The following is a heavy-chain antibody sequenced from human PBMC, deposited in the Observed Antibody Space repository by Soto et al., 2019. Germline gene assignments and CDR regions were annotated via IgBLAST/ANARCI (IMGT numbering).Heavy chain of an antibody. CDR3: ARHLRRDGYNYYFDF. J-gene: IGHJ4*02. V-gene: IGHV4-59*08. Sequence: SETLSLTCIVSGGSISYYYWSWIRQSPGKGLEWIGYIYYSGSTKYSPSLESRVTMSVDTSKNQFSLKLSSVTAADTAVYFCARHLRRDGYNYYFDFWGQGTLVTVSS. D-gene: IGHD1-1*01. CDR2: IYYSGST. CDR1: GGSISYYY.